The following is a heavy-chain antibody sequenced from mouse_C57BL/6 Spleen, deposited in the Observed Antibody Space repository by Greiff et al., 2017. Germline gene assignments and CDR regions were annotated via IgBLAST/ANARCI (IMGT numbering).Heavy chain of an antibody. Sequence: LQESGAELVKPGASVKISCKASGYAFSSYWMNWVKQRPGKGLEWIGQIYPGDGDTNYNGKFKGKATLTADKSSSTAYMQLSSLTSEDSAVYFCARRGYSNYDYYAMDYWGQGTSVTVSS. D-gene: IGHD2-5*01. CDR1: GYAFSSYW. CDR2: IYPGDGDT. J-gene: IGHJ4*01. V-gene: IGHV1-80*01. CDR3: ARRGYSNYDYYAMDY.